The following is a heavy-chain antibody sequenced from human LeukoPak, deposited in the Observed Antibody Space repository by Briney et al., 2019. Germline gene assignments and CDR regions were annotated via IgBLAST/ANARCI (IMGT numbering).Heavy chain of an antibody. CDR2: ISSSGSTI. V-gene: IGHV3-48*03. D-gene: IGHD3-10*01. CDR3: ARDQVWYYYGSGRNHYFDY. CDR1: GFTFSSYE. Sequence: GGSLRLSCAASGFTFSSYEMNWVRQAPGKGLEWVSYISSSGSTIYYADSVKGRFTISRDNAKNSLYVQMNSLRAEDTAVYYCARDQVWYYYGSGRNHYFDYWGQGTLVTVSS. J-gene: IGHJ4*02.